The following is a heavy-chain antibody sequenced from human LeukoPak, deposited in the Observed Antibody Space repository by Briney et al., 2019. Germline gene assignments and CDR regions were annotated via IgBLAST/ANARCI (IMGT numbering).Heavy chain of an antibody. CDR1: GGSISSGDYY. CDR3: ARPYYYDSRIDP. Sequence: PSETLSLTCTVSGGSISSGDYYWSWIRQPPGKGLEWIAYMYYSGSTYYNPSLKSRVTMSADTSKNQLSLKLSSVTAADTAVYYCARPYYYDSRIDPWGQGILVTVSS. J-gene: IGHJ5*02. CDR2: MYYSGST. D-gene: IGHD3-22*01. V-gene: IGHV4-30-4*01.